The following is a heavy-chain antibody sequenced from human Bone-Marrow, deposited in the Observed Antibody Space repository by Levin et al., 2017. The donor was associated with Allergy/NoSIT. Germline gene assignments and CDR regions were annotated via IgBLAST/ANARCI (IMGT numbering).Heavy chain of an antibody. D-gene: IGHD6-6*01. CDR3: ARYSSSSSADEH. Sequence: ASVKVSCKASGYTFTNHYIHWVRQAPGQGLEWMGVINPSGGSTNSAQKFQGRITMARDTSTRTVYMELSSLRYADTAVYYCARYSSSSSADEHWGQGTLVTVSS. V-gene: IGHV1-46*01. CDR2: INPSGGST. CDR1: GYTFTNHY. J-gene: IGHJ4*02.